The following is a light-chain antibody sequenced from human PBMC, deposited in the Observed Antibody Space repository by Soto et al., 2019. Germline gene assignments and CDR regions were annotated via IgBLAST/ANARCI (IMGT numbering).Light chain of an antibody. CDR3: SSYTGTSTLA. Sequence: QSVLTQPASVSESPGQSITISCTGTSSDVGDYNYVSWYQQHPGKAPKLMIYDVTNRPSGVSNRFSGSKSGNTASLTISGLHAEDEDDYYCSSYTGTSTLAFGGGTKLTVL. V-gene: IGLV2-14*01. CDR1: SSDVGDYNY. CDR2: DVT. J-gene: IGLJ2*01.